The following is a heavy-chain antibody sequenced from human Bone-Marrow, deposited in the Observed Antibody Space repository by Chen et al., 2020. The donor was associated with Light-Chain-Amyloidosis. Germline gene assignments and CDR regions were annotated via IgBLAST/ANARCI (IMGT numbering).Heavy chain of an antibody. Sequence: VVQPGRSLRLSCAASGFTFGSYGMHWVRQAPGKGLEWVAVIWYDGSNKFYGNSVKGRFTISRDNSKHTLYLQMNSLRADDTAVYYCARANIDTGMADYWGQGTLVTVSS. D-gene: IGHD5-18*01. CDR3: ARANIDTGMADY. CDR1: GFTFGSYG. CDR2: IWYDGSNK. V-gene: IGHV3-33*01. J-gene: IGHJ4*02.